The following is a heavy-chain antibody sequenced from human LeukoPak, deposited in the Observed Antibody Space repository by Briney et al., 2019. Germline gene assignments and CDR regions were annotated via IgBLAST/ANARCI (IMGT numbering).Heavy chain of an antibody. Sequence: SETLSLTCTVSGGSISSYYWSWIRQPPGKGLEWIGYIYYSGSTNYNLSLKSRVTISVDTSKNQFSLKLSSVTAADTAVYYCARSGALVVTETIRPDYYGMDVWGQGTTVTVSS. CDR2: IYYSGST. CDR1: GGSISSYY. CDR3: ARSGALVVTETIRPDYYGMDV. D-gene: IGHD2-21*02. V-gene: IGHV4-59*01. J-gene: IGHJ6*02.